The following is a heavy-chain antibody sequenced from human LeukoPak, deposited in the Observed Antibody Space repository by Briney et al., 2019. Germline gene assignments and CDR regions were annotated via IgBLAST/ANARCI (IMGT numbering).Heavy chain of an antibody. CDR3: ARVEDDYGDSSYDY. CDR1: GYTFTSYG. V-gene: IGHV1-18*01. J-gene: IGHJ4*02. CDR2: ISAYNGNT. Sequence: ASVEVSCKASGYTFTSYGISWVRQAPGQGLEWMGWISAYNGNTNYAQKLRGRVTMTTDTSTSTAYMELRSLRSDDTAVYYCARVEDDYGDSSYDYWGQGTLVTVSS. D-gene: IGHD4-17*01.